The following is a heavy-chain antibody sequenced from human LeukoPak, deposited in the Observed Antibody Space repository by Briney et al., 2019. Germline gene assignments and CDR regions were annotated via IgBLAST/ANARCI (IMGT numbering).Heavy chain of an antibody. J-gene: IGHJ3*02. D-gene: IGHD3-9*01. CDR3: ARVHDIWSFDI. V-gene: IGHV4-39*07. Sequence: PSETLSLTCTVSGGSISSNSYYWGWIRQPPGKGLEWIGSIYYSGSTYYNPSLKSRVTMSVDTSKNQFSLKLSSVTAADTAVYYCARVHDIWSFDIWGQGTMVTVSS. CDR2: IYYSGST. CDR1: GGSISSNSYY.